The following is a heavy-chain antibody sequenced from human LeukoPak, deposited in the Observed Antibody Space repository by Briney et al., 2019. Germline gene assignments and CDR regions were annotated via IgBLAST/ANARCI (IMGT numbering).Heavy chain of an antibody. Sequence: ASVKVSCKASGYTFTSYYMHWVRQAPGQGLEWMGIINPIVGSTTSAQKFQCSLTMTRDTSTSTVYMELSSLRSEDTSVYYCAREGGEDYDSSGYYLVYWGQGTLVTVSS. D-gene: IGHD3-22*01. CDR1: GYTFTSYY. J-gene: IGHJ4*02. V-gene: IGHV1-46*03. CDR3: AREGGEDYDSSGYYLVY. CDR2: INPIVGST.